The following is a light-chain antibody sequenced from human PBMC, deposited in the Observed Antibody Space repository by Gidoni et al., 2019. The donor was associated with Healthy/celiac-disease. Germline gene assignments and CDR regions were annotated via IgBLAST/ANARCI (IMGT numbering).Light chain of an antibody. CDR1: SSNIGRNT. V-gene: IGLV1-44*01. CDR2: SNN. J-gene: IGLJ1*01. CDR3: AAWDDSLNGHV. Sequence: QSVLTQPPSASGTPGPRVTISCSGSSSNIGRNTVNWYQQLPGTAPKLLIYSNNQRPSGVPDRFSGSKSGTSASLAISGLQSEDEADYYCAAWDDSLNGHVFGTGTKVTVL.